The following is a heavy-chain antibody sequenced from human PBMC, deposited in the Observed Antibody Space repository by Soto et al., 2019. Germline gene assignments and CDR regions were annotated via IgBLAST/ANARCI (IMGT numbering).Heavy chain of an antibody. CDR2: LYDSGSI. CDR3: ARGLGGVQH. CDR1: CGSFIGYY. J-gene: IGHJ1*01. Sequence: KPSETLSLTCAFYCGSFIGYYCSWIRQPPGKGLEWIGELYDSGSINYNASLKSRVSISVDTSKNQFSLKLSSVTAADTAVYYCARGLGGVQHWGQGTLVTVSS. V-gene: IGHV4-34*01.